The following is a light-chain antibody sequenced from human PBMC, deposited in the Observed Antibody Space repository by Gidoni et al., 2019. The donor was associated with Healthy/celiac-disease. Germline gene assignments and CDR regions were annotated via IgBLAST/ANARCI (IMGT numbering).Light chain of an antibody. CDR3: QQLNSYLALT. CDR2: AAS. Sequence: DIPLTHSPSFLSASVGDRVTITCRASQCISRYFAWYQPKPGKAPKLLIYAASTLQSGVPSRFCGNGSGKEFTLTISSLQPEDFATYFCQQLNSYLALTFGEGTKVEIK. CDR1: QCISRY. V-gene: IGKV1-9*01. J-gene: IGKJ4*01.